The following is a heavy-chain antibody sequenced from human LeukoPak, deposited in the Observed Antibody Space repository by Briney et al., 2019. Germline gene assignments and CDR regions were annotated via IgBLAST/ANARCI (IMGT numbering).Heavy chain of an antibody. CDR3: AKENYGHQFFDY. Sequence: GGSLRLSCAASGFTFSSYGMHWVRQAPGKGLEWVAFISFDGSNKYYADSMKGRFTISRDNSKNTLYLQLNSLRAEDTAVYYCAKENYGHQFFDYWGQGTLVTVSS. V-gene: IGHV3-30*19. D-gene: IGHD4-17*01. CDR1: GFTFSSYG. J-gene: IGHJ4*02. CDR2: ISFDGSNK.